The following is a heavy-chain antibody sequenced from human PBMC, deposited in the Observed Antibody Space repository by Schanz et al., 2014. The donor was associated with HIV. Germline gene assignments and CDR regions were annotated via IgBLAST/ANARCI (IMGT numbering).Heavy chain of an antibody. CDR2: ISAGGRDT. J-gene: IGHJ6*02. Sequence: EVQVLESGGGLVQPGESLRLSCAVSGLTFNNYAMNWVRQAPGKGLEWVSSISAGGRDTYYADSVKGRFTISRDNSKNTLYLQMNSLRAEDTAVYYCARRSTPGGYYGMDVWGQGTTVTVSS. V-gene: IGHV3-23*01. D-gene: IGHD2-15*01. CDR1: GLTFNNYA. CDR3: ARRSTPGGYYGMDV.